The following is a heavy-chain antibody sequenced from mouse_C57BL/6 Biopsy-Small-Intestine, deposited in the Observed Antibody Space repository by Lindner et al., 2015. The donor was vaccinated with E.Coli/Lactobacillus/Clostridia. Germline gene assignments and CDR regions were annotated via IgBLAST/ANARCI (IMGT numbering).Heavy chain of an antibody. CDR1: GFTFSDYG. CDR2: ISSGSSTI. V-gene: IGHV5-17*01. Sequence: VQLQEVWGGLVKPGGSLKLSCAASGFTFSDYGMHWVRQAPEKGLEWVAYISSGSSTIYYADTVKGRFTISRDNAKNTLFLQMTSLRSEDTAMYYCARGGVYPPYYFDYWGQGTTLTVSS. J-gene: IGHJ2*01. CDR3: ARGGVYPPYYFDY.